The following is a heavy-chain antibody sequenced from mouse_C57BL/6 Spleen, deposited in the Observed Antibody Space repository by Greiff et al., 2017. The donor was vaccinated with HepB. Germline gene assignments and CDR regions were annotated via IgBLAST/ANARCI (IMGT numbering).Heavy chain of an antibody. J-gene: IGHJ1*03. Sequence: EVKVVESGEGLVKPGGSLKLSCAASGFTFSSYAMSWVRQTPEKRLEWVAYISSGGDYIYYADTVKGRFTISRDNARNTLYLQMSSLKSEDTAMYYCTRGGSSLYWYFDVWGTGTTVTVSS. CDR3: TRGGSSLYWYFDV. CDR2: ISSGGDYI. CDR1: GFTFSSYA. V-gene: IGHV5-9-1*02. D-gene: IGHD1-1*01.